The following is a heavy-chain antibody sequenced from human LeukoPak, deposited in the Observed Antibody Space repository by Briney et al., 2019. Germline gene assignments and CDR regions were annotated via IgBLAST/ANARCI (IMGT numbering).Heavy chain of an antibody. CDR1: GFTFSTNA. D-gene: IGHD1-26*01. CDR3: AKDVGKWESLHFFDY. J-gene: IGHJ4*02. Sequence: GGSLRLSCLTSGFTFSTNAISWVRQDPGKGLEWISGISGSGASTYYADSVTGRFTISRDNSRNTLYLQMNSLRGDDTAVYYCAKDVGKWESLHFFDYWGQGTLVTVSS. V-gene: IGHV3-23*01. CDR2: ISGSGAST.